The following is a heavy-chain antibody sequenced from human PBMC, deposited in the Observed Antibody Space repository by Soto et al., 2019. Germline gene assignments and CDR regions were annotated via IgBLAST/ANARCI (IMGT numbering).Heavy chain of an antibody. CDR1: GYTFISYG. CDR3: ASYTIAVAGTTYYYYGMDV. Sequence: ASVKVSCKASGYTFISYGISWVRQAPGQGLEWMGWISAYNGNTNYAQKLQGRVTMTTDTSTSTAYMELRSLRSDDTAVYYCASYTIAVAGTTYYYYGMDVWGQGTTVTVSS. V-gene: IGHV1-18*04. J-gene: IGHJ6*02. D-gene: IGHD6-19*01. CDR2: ISAYNGNT.